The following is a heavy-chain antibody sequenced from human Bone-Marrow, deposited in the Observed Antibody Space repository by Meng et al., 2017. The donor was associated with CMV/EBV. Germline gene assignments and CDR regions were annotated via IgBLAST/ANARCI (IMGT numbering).Heavy chain of an antibody. D-gene: IGHD3-10*01. V-gene: IGHV3-15*01. CDR1: CSVSNAW. J-gene: IGHJ4*02. CDR3: TTLRTMVRGVGRGY. Sequence: CSVSNAWMSWVRQGPGKGLEWVGRIKSKTDGGTTDYAAPVKGRFTISRDDSKNTLYLQMNSLKTEDTAVYYCTTLRTMVRGVGRGYWGQGTLVTVSS. CDR2: IKSKTDGGTT.